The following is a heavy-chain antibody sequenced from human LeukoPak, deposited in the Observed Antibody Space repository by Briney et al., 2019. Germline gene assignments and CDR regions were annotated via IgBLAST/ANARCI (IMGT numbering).Heavy chain of an antibody. CDR2: VNSDGSST. D-gene: IGHD3-22*01. CDR3: ARDGTYYYDSSGYPDY. V-gene: IGHV3-74*01. J-gene: IGHJ4*02. CDR1: GFTFSSCW. Sequence: GGSLRLSCAASGFTFSSCWMHWVRQAPGKGLVWVSRVNSDGSSTSYADSVKGRFTISRDNAKNTLYLQMNSLRAEDTAVYYCARDGTYYYDSSGYPDYWGQGTLVTVSS.